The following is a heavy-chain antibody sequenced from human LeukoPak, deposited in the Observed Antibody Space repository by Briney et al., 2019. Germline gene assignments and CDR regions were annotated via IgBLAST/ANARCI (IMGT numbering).Heavy chain of an antibody. J-gene: IGHJ4*02. CDR1: GFTFSDYY. CDR3: ARGSSYYYGSGSLGNFDY. V-gene: IGHV3-11*01. D-gene: IGHD3-10*01. Sequence: PGGSLRLSCAASGFTFSDYYMSWIRQAPGKGLEWVSYISSSGSTIYYADSVKGRFTISRDNAKNSLYLQMNSLRAEDTAVYYCARGSSYYYGSGSLGNFDYWGQGTLVTVFS. CDR2: ISSSGSTI.